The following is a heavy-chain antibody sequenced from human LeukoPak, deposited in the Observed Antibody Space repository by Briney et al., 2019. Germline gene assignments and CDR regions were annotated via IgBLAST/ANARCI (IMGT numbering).Heavy chain of an antibody. CDR3: ARDPLRVPIEANWFDP. J-gene: IGHJ5*02. CDR1: GFTFSSYG. V-gene: IGHV3-33*01. CDR2: IWYDGSNK. D-gene: IGHD5/OR15-5a*01. Sequence: GGSLRLSCAASGFTFSSYGMHWVRQAPGKGLEWVAVIWYDGSNKYYADSVKGRFTISRDNSKTTLYLQMNSLRAEDTAVYYFARDPLRVPIEANWFDPWGQGTLVTVSS.